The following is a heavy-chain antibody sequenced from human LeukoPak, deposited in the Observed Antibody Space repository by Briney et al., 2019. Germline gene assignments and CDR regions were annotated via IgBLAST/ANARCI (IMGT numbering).Heavy chain of an antibody. CDR1: GYTFTGYY. CDR2: INPNSGDT. J-gene: IGHJ5*02. D-gene: IGHD2-15*01. Sequence: ASVKVSCKASGYTFTGYYMHWVRQAPGQGLEWMGWINPNSGDTHYAQKFQGRVTMTRDTSISTAYMELSRLTSDDTAVYYCARDRVGYCSGGSCYPNWFDPWGQGTLVTVSS. CDR3: ARDRVGYCSGGSCYPNWFDP. V-gene: IGHV1-2*02.